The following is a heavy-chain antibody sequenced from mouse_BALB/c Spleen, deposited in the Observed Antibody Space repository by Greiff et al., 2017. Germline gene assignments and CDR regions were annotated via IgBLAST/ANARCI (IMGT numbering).Heavy chain of an antibody. CDR1: GFTFSNYW. CDR3: TRISDDYGLAY. CDR2: IRLKSNNYAT. V-gene: IGHV6-6*02. J-gene: IGHJ3*01. D-gene: IGHD2-4*01. Sequence: DVKLQESGGGLVQPGGSMKLSCVASGFTFSNYWMNWVRQSPEKGLEWVAEIRLKSNNYATHYAESVKGRFTISRDDSKSSVYLQMNNLRAEDTGIYYCTRISDDYGLAYWGQGTLVTVSA.